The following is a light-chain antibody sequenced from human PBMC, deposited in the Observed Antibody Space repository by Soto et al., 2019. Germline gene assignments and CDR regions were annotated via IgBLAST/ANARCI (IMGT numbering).Light chain of an antibody. CDR2: KVS. J-gene: IGKJ3*01. Sequence: DVVMTQSPLFLSVTLGQPASISCRSSQGLVYSDGNIYLNWFQQRPGQSPRRLIYKVSNRDSGVPDRFSGGGSGTDFTLKISRVEAEDVGVYYCMQGTHWPFTFGPGTKVNI. V-gene: IGKV2-30*01. CDR3: MQGTHWPFT. CDR1: QGLVYSDGNIY.